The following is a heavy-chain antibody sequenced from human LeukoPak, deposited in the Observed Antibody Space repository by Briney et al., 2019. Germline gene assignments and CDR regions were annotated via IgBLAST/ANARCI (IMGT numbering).Heavy chain of an antibody. CDR1: GGSISSSNW. CDR2: GEGDGSTS. CDR3: TTTDHFDY. Sequence: ETLSLTCAVSGGSISSSNWWSWVRQPPGKGLVWVSRGEGDGSTSTYADSVKGRFTISRDTAKNTLYLQMNSLRAEDTAVYYCTTTDHFDYWGQGTLVTVSS. V-gene: IGHV3-74*03. J-gene: IGHJ4*02.